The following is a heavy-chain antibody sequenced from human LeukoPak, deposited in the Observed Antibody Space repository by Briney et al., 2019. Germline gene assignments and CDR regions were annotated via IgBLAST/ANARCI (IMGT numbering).Heavy chain of an antibody. CDR2: IISKANSYAT. V-gene: IGHV3-73*01. D-gene: IGHD3-22*01. Sequence: GGSLRLSCAPSGFTFSGSAMQWVRQASGKGLEWVGRIISKANSYATAYAASEKGRFTISRDDSKNTAYLQMNSLKTEDTAVYYCTRLYYYDSSGYYGPGYWGQGTLVTVSS. J-gene: IGHJ4*02. CDR3: TRLYYYDSSGYYGPGY. CDR1: GFTFSGSA.